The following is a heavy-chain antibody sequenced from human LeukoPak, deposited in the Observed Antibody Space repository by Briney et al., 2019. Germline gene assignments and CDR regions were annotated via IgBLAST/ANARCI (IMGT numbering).Heavy chain of an antibody. CDR2: IYYSGST. J-gene: IGHJ5*02. CDR1: GGSISSSSYY. V-gene: IGHV4-39*01. CDR3: ARLNKPGWFDP. Sequence: SETLSLTCTVSGGSISSSSYYWGWIRQPPGKGLEWIGTIYYSGSTYYNPSLKSRLTISVDTSKNQFSLKLTSVTAADTAVYYCARLNKPGWFDPWGQGTLVTVSS. D-gene: IGHD1-14*01.